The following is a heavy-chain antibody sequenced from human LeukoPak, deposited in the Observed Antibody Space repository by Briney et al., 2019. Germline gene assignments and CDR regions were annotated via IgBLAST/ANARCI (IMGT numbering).Heavy chain of an antibody. CDR1: GGSFSGYY. J-gene: IGHJ4*02. Sequence: SETLSLTCAVYGGSFSGYYWSWIRQPPGKGLEWIGEINHSGSTNYNPSLKSRVTISLDTSKNQFSLKLSSVTAADTAVYYCARDRGNHLWFGENYFDYWGQGTLVTVSS. V-gene: IGHV4-34*01. CDR2: INHSGST. D-gene: IGHD3-10*01. CDR3: ARDRGNHLWFGENYFDY.